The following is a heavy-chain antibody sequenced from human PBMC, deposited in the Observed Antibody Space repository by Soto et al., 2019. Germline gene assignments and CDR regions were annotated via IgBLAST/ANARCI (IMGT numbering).Heavy chain of an antibody. V-gene: IGHV4-59*08. CDR3: ARHDPYCSSTSCQKYYFDY. CDR1: GGSISSYY. Sequence: SETLSLTCTVSGGSISSYYWSWIRQPPGKGLEWIGYIYYRGSTNYNPSLKSRVTISVDTSKNQFSLKLSSVTAADTAVYYCARHDPYCSSTSCQKYYFDYWGQGTLVTVSS. J-gene: IGHJ4*02. D-gene: IGHD2-2*01. CDR2: IYYRGST.